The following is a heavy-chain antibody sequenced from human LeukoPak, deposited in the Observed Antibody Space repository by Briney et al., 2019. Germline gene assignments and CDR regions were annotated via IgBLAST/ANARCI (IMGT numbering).Heavy chain of an antibody. CDR3: AKGNEQWLATELDY. V-gene: IGHV3-48*01. J-gene: IGHJ4*02. Sequence: GGSLRLSCAASGFTFSSYSMNWVRQAPGKGLEWVSYISSSSSTIYYADSVKGRFTISRDNAKNSLYLQMNSLRAEDTAVYYCAKGNEQWLATELDYWGQGTLVTVSS. CDR2: ISSSSSTI. D-gene: IGHD6-19*01. CDR1: GFTFSSYS.